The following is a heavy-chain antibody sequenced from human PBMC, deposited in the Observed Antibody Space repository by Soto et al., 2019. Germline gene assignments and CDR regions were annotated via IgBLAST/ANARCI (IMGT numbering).Heavy chain of an antibody. Sequence: SETLSLTCAVSGGSISSSNWCSWVRQPPGKGLEWIGEIYHSGSTNYNPSLKSRVTISVDKSKNQFSLKLSSVTAADTAVYYCARGDYYDSSGYYYFDYWGQGTLVTVSS. V-gene: IGHV4-4*02. CDR1: GGSISSSNW. D-gene: IGHD3-22*01. CDR3: ARGDYYDSSGYYYFDY. J-gene: IGHJ4*02. CDR2: IYHSGST.